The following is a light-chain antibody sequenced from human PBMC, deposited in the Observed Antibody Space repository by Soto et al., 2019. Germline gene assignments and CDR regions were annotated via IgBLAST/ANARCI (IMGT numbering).Light chain of an antibody. CDR1: TGPVTNGHF. CDR2: DTD. CDR3: LLSYTGRLYV. V-gene: IGLV7-46*01. Sequence: QAVVTQEPPLTVSPGGTVTLTCGSSTGPVTNGHFPYWFQQKPGQAPRPLIYDTDNKHSWTPARFSASLLGDKAALTLSGALPEDEADYYCLLSYTGRLYVFGPGTKLTVL. J-gene: IGLJ1*01.